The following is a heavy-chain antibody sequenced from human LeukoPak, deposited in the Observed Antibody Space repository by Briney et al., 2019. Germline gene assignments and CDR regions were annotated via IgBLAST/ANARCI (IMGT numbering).Heavy chain of an antibody. CDR2: IRGSGGRT. CDR3: AKVRAVVGLDC. V-gene: IGHV3-23*01. CDR1: GFTFSNYA. D-gene: IGHD6-19*01. J-gene: IGHJ4*02. Sequence: PGGSLRLSCAVSGFTFSNYAMTWVRQAPGKGLEWVSSIRGSGGRTYYADSVKGRFTISRDNSKNTLYLQMNSLRAEDTAIYYCAKVRAVVGLDCWGQGTLVTVSS.